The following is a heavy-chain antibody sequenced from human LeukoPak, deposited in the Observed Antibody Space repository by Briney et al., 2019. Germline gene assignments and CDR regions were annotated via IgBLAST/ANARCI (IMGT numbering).Heavy chain of an antibody. V-gene: IGHV3-48*01. D-gene: IGHD3-3*01. CDR3: ARESITIFGVVTT. CDR1: GFTFSSYS. J-gene: IGHJ5*02. CDR2: ISSSSSTI. Sequence: QSGGSLRLSCAASGFTFSSYSMNWVRQAPGKGLEWVSYISSSSSTIYYADSVKGRFTISRDNAKNSLYLQMNSLRAEDTAVYYCARESITIFGVVTTWGQGTLVTVSS.